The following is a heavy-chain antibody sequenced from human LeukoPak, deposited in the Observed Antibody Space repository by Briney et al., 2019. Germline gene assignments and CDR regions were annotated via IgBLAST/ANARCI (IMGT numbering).Heavy chain of an antibody. CDR1: GGSISSSSYY. CDR3: ARGAGPSSADYFDS. J-gene: IGHJ4*02. Sequence: SETLSLTCTVSGGSISSSSYYWGWIRQPPGKGLEWIGSIYYSGSTYYNPSLKSRVTISIDTSKNQFFLKLSSVTAADTAVFYCARGAGPSSADYFDSWGQGTLVTVSS. V-gene: IGHV4-39*01. CDR2: IYYSGST.